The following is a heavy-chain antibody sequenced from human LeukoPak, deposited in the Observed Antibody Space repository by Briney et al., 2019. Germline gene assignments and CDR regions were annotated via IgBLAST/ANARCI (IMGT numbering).Heavy chain of an antibody. J-gene: IGHJ4*02. V-gene: IGHV3-23*01. D-gene: IGHD6-19*01. Sequence: GGSLRLSCAASGFTFSSYAMSWVRQAPGKGLEWVSTFSGTSTNSYADAVKGRVTISRDNSKNTLYLQMNSLRAEDTAVYYCAKLKQWQPQRYFFEYWGQGALGTVAS. CDR2: FSGTSTN. CDR3: AKLKQWQPQRYFFEY. CDR1: GFTFSSYA.